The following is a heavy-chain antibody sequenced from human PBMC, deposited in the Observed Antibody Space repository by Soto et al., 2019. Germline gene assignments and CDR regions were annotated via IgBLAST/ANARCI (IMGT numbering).Heavy chain of an antibody. J-gene: IGHJ4*02. CDR3: ARQLAYCGGDCYTEPIDY. V-gene: IGHV1-2*02. CDR1: GYTFTGYY. Sequence: QVQLVQSGAEVKKPGASVKVSCKASGYTFTGYYIHWVRQAPGQGLEWMGGINPNSGGTNYAQKFQGRVTMTRDTSISTAYMEVTRLTSDDTAMYYCARQLAYCGGDCYTEPIDYWGQGTLVTVSS. D-gene: IGHD2-21*02. CDR2: INPNSGGT.